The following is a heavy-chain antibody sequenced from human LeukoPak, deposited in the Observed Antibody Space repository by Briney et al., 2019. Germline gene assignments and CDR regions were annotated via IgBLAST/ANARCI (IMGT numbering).Heavy chain of an antibody. Sequence: SVKVFFKASGGTLRSHAIRWVRQAPGQGLEWMGRIIPIFGTANYAQKFQGRVTITADKSTSTAYMELSSLRSEDTAVYYCARGEIGYNSFDYWGQGTLVTVSS. D-gene: IGHD5-24*01. CDR2: IIPIFGTA. J-gene: IGHJ4*02. CDR1: GGTLRSHA. V-gene: IGHV1-69*06. CDR3: ARGEIGYNSFDY.